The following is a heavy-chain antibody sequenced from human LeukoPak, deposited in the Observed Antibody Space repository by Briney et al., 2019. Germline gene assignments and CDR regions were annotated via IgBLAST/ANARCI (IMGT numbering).Heavy chain of an antibody. J-gene: IGHJ4*02. CDR2: IWYDGSNK. V-gene: IGHV3-33*01. CDR1: GFTFSSYG. CDR3: ASSGYSSGQNFDY. D-gene: IGHD6-19*01. Sequence: GGSLRLSCAASGFTFSSYGMHWVRQAPGKGLEWVEVIWYDGSNKYYADSVKGRFTISRDNSKNTLYLQMNSLRAEDTAVYYCASSGYSSGQNFDYWGQGTLVTVSS.